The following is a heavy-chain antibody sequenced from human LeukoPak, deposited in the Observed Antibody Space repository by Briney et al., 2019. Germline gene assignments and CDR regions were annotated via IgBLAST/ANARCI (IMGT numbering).Heavy chain of an antibody. Sequence: GGSLRLSCAASGFTFSSYAMTWVRQAPGKGLEGVSSIDANGAGTFYADSVKGRFSISRDNAKNTLGLQMHSLTTEDTAVYYCAKVQSYYNWFDPWGQGTLVTVSS. CDR2: IDANGAGT. D-gene: IGHD3-10*01. J-gene: IGHJ5*02. V-gene: IGHV3-23*01. CDR3: AKVQSYYNWFDP. CDR1: GFTFSSYA.